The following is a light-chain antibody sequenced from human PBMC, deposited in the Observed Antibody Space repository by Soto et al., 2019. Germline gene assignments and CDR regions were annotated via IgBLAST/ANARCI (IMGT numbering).Light chain of an antibody. CDR3: QEYYSTLPST. CDR1: QSVLYSSNNRNY. J-gene: IGKJ1*01. V-gene: IGKV4-1*01. Sequence: DIVMTQSPDSLAVSLGERATINCKSSQSVLYSSNNRNYLAWYQQKPGQPPKLLIYWASTRESGVPDRFSGSGYGTDFTLTVSSLQAEDVAVYYCQEYYSTLPSTFGQGTKVEIK. CDR2: WAS.